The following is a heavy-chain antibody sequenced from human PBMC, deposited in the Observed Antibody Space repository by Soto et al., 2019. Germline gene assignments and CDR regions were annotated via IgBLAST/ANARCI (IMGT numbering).Heavy chain of an antibody. D-gene: IGHD2-21*01. J-gene: IGHJ6*02. V-gene: IGHV1-2*02. Sequence: ASVKVSCKASGYTFTGYYVHWVREAPGQGLEWMGWINPETGGTSYAQKFQGRVTLSRDTSINTAYLELSSLRFDDAAVYFCARERFQVISDGMDVWGQWTTVTVSS. CDR2: INPETGGT. CDR1: GYTFTGYY. CDR3: ARERFQVISDGMDV.